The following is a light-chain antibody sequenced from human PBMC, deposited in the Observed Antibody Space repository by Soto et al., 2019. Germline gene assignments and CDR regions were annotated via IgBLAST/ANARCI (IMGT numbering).Light chain of an antibody. V-gene: IGKV3-11*01. CDR3: QQRSNWLIS. J-gene: IGKJ5*01. Sequence: EIVLTQSPGTLSLSTGERATLSSRASQSVSSYLAWYQQKPGQAPRLLIFDASNRATGIPARFSGSGSGTDFTLTISSLEPEDFAVYYCQQRSNWLISFGQGTRLDI. CDR1: QSVSSY. CDR2: DAS.